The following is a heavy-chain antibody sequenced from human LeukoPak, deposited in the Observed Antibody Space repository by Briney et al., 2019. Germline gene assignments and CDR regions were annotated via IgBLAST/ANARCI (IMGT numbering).Heavy chain of an antibody. D-gene: IGHD4-17*01. Sequence: SETLSLTCTVSGASISSGDYSWSWLRQPPGKGLEWIGYIYDTGRSFFNPPLKSRVTISLDRSKTQFSLKLTSVTAADTAVYFCARAYDYGGYGLMGYFDLWGRGTLVTVSS. J-gene: IGHJ2*01. CDR2: IYDTGRS. V-gene: IGHV4-30-2*01. CDR1: GASISSGDYS. CDR3: ARAYDYGGYGLMGYFDL.